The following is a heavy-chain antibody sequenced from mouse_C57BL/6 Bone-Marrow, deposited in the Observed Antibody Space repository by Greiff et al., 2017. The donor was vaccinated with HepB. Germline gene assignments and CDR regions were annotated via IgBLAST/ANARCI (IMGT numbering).Heavy chain of an antibody. Sequence: QVQLKESGAELARPGASVKLSCKASGYTFTSYGISWVKQRTGQGLEWIGEIYPRSGNTYYNEKFKGKATLTADKSSSTAYMELRSLTSEDSAVYFCARSGYYGRVRYFDVWGTGTTVTVSS. CDR1: GYTFTSYG. J-gene: IGHJ1*03. CDR3: ARSGYYGRVRYFDV. D-gene: IGHD1-1*01. V-gene: IGHV1-81*01. CDR2: IYPRSGNT.